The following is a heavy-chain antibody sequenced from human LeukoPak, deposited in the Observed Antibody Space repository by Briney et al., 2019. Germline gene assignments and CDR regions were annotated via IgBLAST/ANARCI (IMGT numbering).Heavy chain of an antibody. J-gene: IGHJ5*02. D-gene: IGHD6-13*01. CDR2: MNPNSGNT. V-gene: IGHV1-8*01. Sequence: AAVKVSCKVSGYTFTSYDINWVRQATGQGLEWMGWMNPNSGNTGYAQKFQGRVTMTRNTSISTAYMELSSLRSEDTAVYYCARGVAGGSWYWFDPWGQGTLVTVSS. CDR1: GYTFTSYD. CDR3: ARGVAGGSWYWFDP.